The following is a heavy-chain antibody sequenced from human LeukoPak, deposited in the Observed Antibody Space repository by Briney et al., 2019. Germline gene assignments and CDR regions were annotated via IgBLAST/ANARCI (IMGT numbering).Heavy chain of an antibody. CDR2: SSAYNGHT. J-gene: IGHJ4*02. D-gene: IGHD6-13*01. Sequence: ASVKVSCKASGYTFTSYGISWVRQAPGQGLGWMGWSSAYNGHTNYAQKFQGRVTMTTDTSTSTAYMELRSLRFDDSAVYYCARGLEAAALHPYDFWGQGTLVTVSS. V-gene: IGHV1-18*01. CDR1: GYTFTSYG. CDR3: ARGLEAAALHPYDF.